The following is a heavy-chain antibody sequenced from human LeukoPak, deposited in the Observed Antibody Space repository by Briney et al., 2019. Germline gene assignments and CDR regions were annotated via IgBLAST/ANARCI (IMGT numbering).Heavy chain of an antibody. D-gene: IGHD5-24*01. V-gene: IGHV1-69*01. CDR2: IIPIFGTA. J-gene: IGHJ4*02. CDR1: GGTFSSYA. CDR3: ARDDGEIATALAY. Sequence: SVKVSCKASGGTFSSYAISWVRQAPGQGLEWVGGIIPIFGTANYAQKFQGRVTSTADESTSTAYMELSSLRTEDTAVYYCARDDGEIATALAYWGQGTPVTVSS.